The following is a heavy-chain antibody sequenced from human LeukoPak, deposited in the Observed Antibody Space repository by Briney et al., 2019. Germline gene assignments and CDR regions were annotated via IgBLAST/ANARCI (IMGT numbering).Heavy chain of an antibody. CDR2: ISSSSSYI. J-gene: IGHJ4*02. CDR1: GFTFSSYS. Sequence: GGSLRLSCAASGFTFSSYSMSWVRQAPGKGLEWVSSISSSSSYIYYADSVKGRFTIPRDNAKNSLYLQMNSLRAEDTAVYYCARDLGFGEEVIDYWGQGTLVTVSS. CDR3: ARDLGFGEEVIDY. V-gene: IGHV3-21*01. D-gene: IGHD3-10*01.